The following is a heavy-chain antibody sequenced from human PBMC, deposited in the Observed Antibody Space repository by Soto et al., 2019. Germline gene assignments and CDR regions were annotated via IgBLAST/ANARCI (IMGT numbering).Heavy chain of an antibody. CDR3: ARDHAYLSGDRGYYYYYYGMDV. D-gene: IGHD5-12*01. V-gene: IGHV4-38-2*02. Sequence: PSETLSLTCAVSGYSISSGYYWGWIRQPPGKGLEWIGSIYHSGSTYYNPSLKSRVTISVDTSKNQFSLKLSSVTAADTAVYYCARDHAYLSGDRGYYYYYYGMDVWGQGTTVTVSS. J-gene: IGHJ6*02. CDR1: GYSISSGYY. CDR2: IYHSGST.